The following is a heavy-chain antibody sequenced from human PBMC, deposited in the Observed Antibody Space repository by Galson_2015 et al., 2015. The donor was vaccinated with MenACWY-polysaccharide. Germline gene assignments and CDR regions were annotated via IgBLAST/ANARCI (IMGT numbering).Heavy chain of an antibody. V-gene: IGHV4-4*07. D-gene: IGHD6-19*01. CDR1: GGSISSYY. Sequence: ETLSLTCTVSGGSISSYYWSWIRQPAGKGLEWIGRIYTSGSTNYNPSLKSRVTMSVDTSKNQFSLKLSSVTAADTAVYYCAGEIAVGPLNGNGFDYWGQGTLVTVPS. CDR3: AGEIAVGPLNGNGFDY. J-gene: IGHJ4*02. CDR2: IYTSGST.